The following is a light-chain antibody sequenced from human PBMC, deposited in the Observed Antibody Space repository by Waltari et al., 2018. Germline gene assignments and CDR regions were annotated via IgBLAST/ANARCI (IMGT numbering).Light chain of an antibody. CDR1: SSDVGGYNY. V-gene: IGLV2-14*03. CDR3: SSYTSSNILV. Sequence: QSALTQPASVSGSPGQSIAISCTGTSSDVGGYNYVSWYQRHPGKTHKVVIYAVTKRPSVVSARLSGSKAGNTASLTISVFHGDAEADYYCSSYTSSNILVVGGGTKLTVL. J-gene: IGLJ2*01. CDR2: AVT.